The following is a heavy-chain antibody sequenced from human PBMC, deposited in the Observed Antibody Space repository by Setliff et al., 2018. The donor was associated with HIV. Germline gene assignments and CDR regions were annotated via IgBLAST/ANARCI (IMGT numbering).Heavy chain of an antibody. J-gene: IGHJ6*02. CDR1: GASISSYY. V-gene: IGHV4-59*01. Sequence: SETLSLTCSVSGASISSYYWSWIRQPPGKGLEWIGYVDYNGRTDYNPSLKSRVTISLDTSKNQVSLKLSSVAAADTAVYYCARPVSKNFYGLDVWGLGTTVTVSS. CDR2: VDYNGRT. CDR3: ARPVSKNFYGLDV.